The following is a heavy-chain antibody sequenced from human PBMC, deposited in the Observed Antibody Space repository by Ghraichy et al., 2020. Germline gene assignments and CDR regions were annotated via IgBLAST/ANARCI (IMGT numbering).Heavy chain of an antibody. CDR1: GFTFSSYG. CDR2: IWYDGSNK. D-gene: IGHD1-26*01. CDR3: ARDRGSYGDLGWFDP. J-gene: IGHJ5*02. Sequence: GGSLRLSCAASGFTFSSYGMHWVRQAPGKGLEWVAVIWYDGSNKYYADSVKGRFTISRDNSKNTLYLQMNSLRAEDTAVYYCARDRGSYGDLGWFDPWGQGTLVTVSS. V-gene: IGHV3-33*01.